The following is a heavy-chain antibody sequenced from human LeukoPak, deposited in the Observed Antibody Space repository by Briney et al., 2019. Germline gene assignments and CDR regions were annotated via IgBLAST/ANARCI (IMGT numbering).Heavy chain of an antibody. CDR2: IRQDGSEK. J-gene: IGHJ3*02. V-gene: IGHV3-7*01. CDR3: AREATVTTFNDAFDI. D-gene: IGHD4-17*01. Sequence: GGSLRLSCAASGFTFSSYWMSWVRQAPGKGLEWVANIRQDGSEKYYVDSVKGRFTISRDNAKNSLYLQMNSLRAEDTAVYYCAREATVTTFNDAFDIWGQGTMVTVSS. CDR1: GFTFSSYW.